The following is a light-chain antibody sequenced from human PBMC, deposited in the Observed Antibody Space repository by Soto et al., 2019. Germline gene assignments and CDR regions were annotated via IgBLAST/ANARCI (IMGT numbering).Light chain of an antibody. J-gene: IGKJ1*01. CDR1: QSIGLA. V-gene: IGKV3-11*01. Sequence: EIVLTQSPATLSLSPGERATLSCRASQSIGLAIAWYQHKPGQAPRLLIFDASQRATGIPARFRGSGSGTESTLSISSLEPEDFAVYYCQQRTDRPPWTFGQGTKVESK. CDR2: DAS. CDR3: QQRTDRPPWT.